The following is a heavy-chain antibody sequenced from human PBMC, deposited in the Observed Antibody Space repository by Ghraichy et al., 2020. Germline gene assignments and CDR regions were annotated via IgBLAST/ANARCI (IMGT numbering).Heavy chain of an antibody. Sequence: SETLSLTCTVSGGSISSSSYYWGWIRQPPRKGLEWIGSIYYSGSTYYNPSLKSRVTISVDTSKNQFSLKLSSVTAADTAVYYCARLRVTTGDFDYWGQGTLVTVSS. CDR1: GGSISSSSYY. V-gene: IGHV4-39*01. D-gene: IGHD4-17*01. CDR2: IYYSGST. CDR3: ARLRVTTGDFDY. J-gene: IGHJ4*02.